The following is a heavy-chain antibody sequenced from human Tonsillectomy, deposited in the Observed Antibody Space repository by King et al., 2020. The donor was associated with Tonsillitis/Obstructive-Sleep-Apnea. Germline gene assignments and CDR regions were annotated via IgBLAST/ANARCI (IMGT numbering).Heavy chain of an antibody. CDR1: GDSISTDYW. J-gene: IGHJ4*02. Sequence: VQLQESGPGLVKPSGTLSLTCAISGDSISTDYWWSWFRQPPGKGLEWIGEIYHSGTANYSPSLKSRVTISVDKSKNQFSLRLSSATAADTAVYYCASGGHWAFDYWGQGTLVTVSS. D-gene: IGHD3-16*01. CDR2: IYHSGTA. V-gene: IGHV4-4*02. CDR3: ASGGHWAFDY.